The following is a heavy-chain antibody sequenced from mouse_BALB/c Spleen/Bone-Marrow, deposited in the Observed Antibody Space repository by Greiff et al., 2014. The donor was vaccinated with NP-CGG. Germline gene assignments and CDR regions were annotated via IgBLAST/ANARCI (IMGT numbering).Heavy chain of an antibody. CDR3: TRQYGNYYAMDY. CDR1: GYTFTSYW. Sequence: VQLQQSGAELVRPGASVKVSCKASGYTFTSYWINWVKQRPGQGLEWIGNIYPSDSYTNYNQNFKDKATLTVDKSSSTANMQLSSPTSEDSAVYYCTRQYGNYYAMDYWGQGTSVTVSS. CDR2: IYPSDSYT. J-gene: IGHJ4*01. D-gene: IGHD2-10*02. V-gene: IGHV1-69*02.